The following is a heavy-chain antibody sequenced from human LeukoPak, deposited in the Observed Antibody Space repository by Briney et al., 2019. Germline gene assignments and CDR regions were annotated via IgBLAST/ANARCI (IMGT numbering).Heavy chain of an antibody. V-gene: IGHV4-34*01. J-gene: IGHJ4*02. CDR1: GGSFSGYY. CDR2: INHSGST. Sequence: SETLSLTCAVYGGSFSGYYWSWTRQPPGKGLEWIGEINHSGSTNYNPSLKSRVTISVDTSKNQFSLKLSSVTAADTAVYYCARAAYSSSMFDYWGQGTLVTVSS. D-gene: IGHD6-6*01. CDR3: ARAAYSSSMFDY.